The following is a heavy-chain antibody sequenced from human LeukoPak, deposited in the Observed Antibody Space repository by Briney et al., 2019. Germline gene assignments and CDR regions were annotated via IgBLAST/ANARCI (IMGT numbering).Heavy chain of an antibody. J-gene: IGHJ4*02. Sequence: SVKVSCKASGGTFSSYAISWVRQAPGQGLEWMGGIIPIFGTANYAQKFQGRVTITADESTSTAYMELRSLRSEDTAVYYCASYYDFWSGYHKFDYWGQGTLVTVSS. D-gene: IGHD3-3*01. CDR2: IIPIFGTA. V-gene: IGHV1-69*01. CDR3: ASYYDFWSGYHKFDY. CDR1: GGTFSSYA.